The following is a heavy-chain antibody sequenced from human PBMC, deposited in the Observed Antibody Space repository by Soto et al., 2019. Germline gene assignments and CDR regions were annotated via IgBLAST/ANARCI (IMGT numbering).Heavy chain of an antibody. V-gene: IGHV3-23*01. J-gene: IGHJ4*02. D-gene: IGHD2-21*01. CDR1: GFTFSTYA. Sequence: EVKLLHSGGGLVQPGGSLRLSCAASGFTFSTYAMTWVRQAPGRGLEWVSTILHDETPFYTDSVKGRFTISRDNVRGTLYLQMNGLRVEDAALYFCAKDLFPTSGQRFFFESWGQGSLVTVSS. CDR3: AKDLFPTSGQRFFFES. CDR2: ILHDETP.